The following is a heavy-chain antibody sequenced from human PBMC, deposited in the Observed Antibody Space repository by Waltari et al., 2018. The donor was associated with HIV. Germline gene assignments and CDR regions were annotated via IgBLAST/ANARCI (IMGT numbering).Heavy chain of an antibody. V-gene: IGHV4-34*01. Sequence: QVQLQQWGAGLLKPSETLSLTCSVYGGSFTIFYWNWIRQTPDEGLQWIGEINHGGDTNVNPSLKSRVIMSIDTSKYEISLNLTSVSVADTALYFCARRGSSASPLTLWGRGSRVTVSS. J-gene: IGHJ4*02. CDR3: ARRGSSASPLTL. CDR1: GGSFTIFY. CDR2: INHGGDT. D-gene: IGHD3-10*01.